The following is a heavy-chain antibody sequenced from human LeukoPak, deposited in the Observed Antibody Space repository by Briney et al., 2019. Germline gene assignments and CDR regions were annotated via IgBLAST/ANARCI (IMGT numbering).Heavy chain of an antibody. CDR1: GGSTSAYY. J-gene: IGHJ4*02. Sequence: PETLSLTSNVPGGSTSAYYGSWIRQLPGKGLQWIGYIYDSGRAHYHPSLKRGVTISVDTSKSQFSLKLNSVTAADTAVYYCASMVPAGYFDYWGQGTLVTVSS. D-gene: IGHD2-2*01. CDR3: ASMVPAGYFDY. CDR2: IYDSGRA. V-gene: IGHV4-59*01.